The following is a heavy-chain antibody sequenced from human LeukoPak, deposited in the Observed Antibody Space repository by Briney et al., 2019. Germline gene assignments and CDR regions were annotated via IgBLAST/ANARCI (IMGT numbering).Heavy chain of an antibody. CDR2: IYHSGST. CDR3: ARARPCSSTSCNSYYYMDV. V-gene: IGHV4-4*02. D-gene: IGHD2-2*01. J-gene: IGHJ6*03. Sequence: PSGTLSLTCAVSGGSISSSNWWSWVRQPPGKGLEWIGEIYHSGSTNYNPSLKSRVTISVDKSKNQFSLKLSSVTAADTAVYYCARARPCSSTSCNSYYYMDVWGKGTTVTVSS. CDR1: GGSISSSNW.